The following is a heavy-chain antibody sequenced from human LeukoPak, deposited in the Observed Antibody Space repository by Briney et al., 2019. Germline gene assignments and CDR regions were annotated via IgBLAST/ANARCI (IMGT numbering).Heavy chain of an antibody. D-gene: IGHD3-16*01. J-gene: IGHJ4*02. Sequence: PGGSLRLSWAASGFTFSSYAMHWVRQAPGKGLEWVAVISYDGSNKYYADSVKGRFTISRDNSKNTLYLQMNSLRAEDTAVYYCARGRGRIWGQGTLVTVSS. V-gene: IGHV3-30*01. CDR1: GFTFSSYA. CDR2: ISYDGSNK. CDR3: ARGRGRI.